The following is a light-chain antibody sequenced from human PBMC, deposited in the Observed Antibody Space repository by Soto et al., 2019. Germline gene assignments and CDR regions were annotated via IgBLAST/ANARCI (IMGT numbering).Light chain of an antibody. CDR2: DVS. CDR1: SSDVGGYNY. Sequence: QSALTQPASVSGSPGQSITISCTGTSSDVGGYNYVSWYQQHPGKAPKLMIYDVSNRPSGVSNLFSASKSANTASLTISGLQAEDEADYYCNSYTTTSTVVFGGGTKLTVL. J-gene: IGLJ3*02. V-gene: IGLV2-14*01. CDR3: NSYTTTSTVV.